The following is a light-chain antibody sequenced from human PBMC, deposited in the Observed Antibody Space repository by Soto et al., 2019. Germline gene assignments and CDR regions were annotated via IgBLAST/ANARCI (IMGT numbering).Light chain of an antibody. CDR3: QHFDSVPSI. V-gene: IGKV1-33*01. Sequence: IQMTQSPSSLSASVGDRVTITCQASQDITNYLIWYQQKPGKAPKLLIYDASSLGAGVPSRFRGRGSGTHLTLTLSRFQPEDIATYYCQHFDSVPSIFGQGTQLQMK. CDR2: DAS. CDR1: QDITNY. J-gene: IGKJ2*01.